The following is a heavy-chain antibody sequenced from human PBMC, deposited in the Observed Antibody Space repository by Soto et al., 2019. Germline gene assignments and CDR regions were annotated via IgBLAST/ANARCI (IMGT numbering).Heavy chain of an antibody. D-gene: IGHD1-1*01. V-gene: IGHV3-30*18. CDR1: GFTFSSYG. CDR3: AKDRTGPGDY. Sequence: PRLSCAASGFTFSSYGMHWVRQAPGKGLEWVAVISYDGSNKYYADSVKGRFTISRDNSKNTLYLQMNSLRAEDTAVYYCAKDRTGPGDYWGQGTLVTVSS. J-gene: IGHJ4*02. CDR2: ISYDGSNK.